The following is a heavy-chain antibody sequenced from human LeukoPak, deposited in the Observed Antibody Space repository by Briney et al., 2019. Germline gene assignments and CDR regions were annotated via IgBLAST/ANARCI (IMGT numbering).Heavy chain of an antibody. V-gene: IGHV3-30-3*01. Sequence: GGSLRLSCAASGFTFSSYAMHWVRQAPGKGLEWVAVISYGGSNKYYADSVKGRFTISRDNSKNTLYLQMNSLRAEDTAVYYCAREWTTSPLYYYGMDVWGQGTTVTVSS. CDR1: GFTFSSYA. D-gene: IGHD4-11*01. CDR3: AREWTTSPLYYYGMDV. CDR2: ISYGGSNK. J-gene: IGHJ6*02.